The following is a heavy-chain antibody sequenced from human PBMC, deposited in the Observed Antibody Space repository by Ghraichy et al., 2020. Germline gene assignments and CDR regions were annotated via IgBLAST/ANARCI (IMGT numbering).Heavy chain of an antibody. CDR2: ISWNSGSI. CDR3: AKDISYYYDSSGYYGPSDGMDV. V-gene: IGHV3-9*01. J-gene: IGHJ6*02. D-gene: IGHD3-22*01. CDR1: GFTFDDYA. Sequence: LKVSCAASGFTFDDYAMHWVRQAPGKGLEWVSGISWNSGSIGYADSVKGRFTISRDNAKNSLYLQMNSLRAEDTALYYCAKDISYYYDSSGYYGPSDGMDVWGQGTTVIVSS.